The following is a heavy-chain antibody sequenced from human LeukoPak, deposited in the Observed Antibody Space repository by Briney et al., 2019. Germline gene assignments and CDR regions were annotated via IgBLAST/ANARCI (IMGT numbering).Heavy chain of an antibody. CDR3: ARDRRIQLWSTNFDY. V-gene: IGHV1-46*01. CDR2: INPSGGST. J-gene: IGHJ4*02. D-gene: IGHD5-18*01. Sequence: GASGKVSCKASGYTFTSYYMHWVRQAPGQGLEWMGIINPSGGSTGYAQKFQGRVTMTRDTSTSTVYMELSSLRSEDTAVYYCARDRRIQLWSTNFDYWGQGTLVTVSS. CDR1: GYTFTSYY.